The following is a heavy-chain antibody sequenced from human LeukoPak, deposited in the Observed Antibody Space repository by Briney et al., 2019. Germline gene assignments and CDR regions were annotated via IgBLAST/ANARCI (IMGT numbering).Heavy chain of an antibody. Sequence: GGSLRLSCAASGFTFSNAYMCWVRQAPGKGLEWVSAISGSGGSTYYADSVKGRFTISRDNSKNTLYLQMNSLRAEDTAVYYCAKDGPYYYDSSGYLNWGQGTLVTVSS. CDR2: ISGSGGST. CDR1: GFTFSNAY. CDR3: AKDGPYYYDSSGYLN. J-gene: IGHJ4*02. V-gene: IGHV3-23*01. D-gene: IGHD3-22*01.